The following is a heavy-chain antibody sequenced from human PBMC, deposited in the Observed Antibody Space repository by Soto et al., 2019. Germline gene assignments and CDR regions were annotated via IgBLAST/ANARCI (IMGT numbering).Heavy chain of an antibody. CDR2: IDYSGTT. D-gene: IGHD4-17*01. CDR3: ASDYSGYSAEPDNYGLDV. Sequence: QLQLQESGPGLVKPSETLSLTCTVSGGSISSTSYYWGWIRQPPGKVLEWIGNIDYSGTTNYNPSHKTRVTISLDKSKNQFSLKVTSVTAADTGVYSCASDYSGYSAEPDNYGLDVWGPGTMVSVS. CDR1: GGSISSTSYY. J-gene: IGHJ6*02. V-gene: IGHV4-39*01.